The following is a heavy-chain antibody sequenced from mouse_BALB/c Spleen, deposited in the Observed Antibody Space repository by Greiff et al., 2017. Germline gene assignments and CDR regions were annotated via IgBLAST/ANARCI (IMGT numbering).Heavy chain of an antibody. J-gene: IGHJ4*01. Sequence: EVQLQQSGPELVKPGASVKIPCKASGYTFTDYNMDWVKQSHGKSLEWIGDINPNNGGTIYNQKFKGKATLTVDKSSSTAYMELRSLTSEDTAVYYCARGILAYYRYDGAMDYWGQGTSVTVSS. D-gene: IGHD2-14*01. CDR1: GYTFTDYN. CDR2: INPNNGGT. V-gene: IGHV1-18*01. CDR3: ARGILAYYRYDGAMDY.